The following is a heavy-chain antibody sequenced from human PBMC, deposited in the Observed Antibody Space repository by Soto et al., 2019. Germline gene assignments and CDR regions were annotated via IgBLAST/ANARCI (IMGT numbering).Heavy chain of an antibody. Sequence: QVQLVQSGDEVKKPGASVKVSCKASGYIFVNYGIGWVRQAPGQGLEWMGWISPYTGNTHSASKVQGRLTMTTDTCTRTAYMDLGSLITNDTAVYYCVMVDNYVTPTPQDVWGQGTRVTVSS. CDR3: VMVDNYVTPTPQDV. V-gene: IGHV1-18*01. CDR1: GYIFVNYG. J-gene: IGHJ6*02. CDR2: ISPYTGNT. D-gene: IGHD3-16*01.